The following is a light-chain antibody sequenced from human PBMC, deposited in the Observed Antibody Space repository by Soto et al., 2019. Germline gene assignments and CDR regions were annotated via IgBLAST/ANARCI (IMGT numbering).Light chain of an antibody. CDR1: QSISRW. Sequence: DIQMTQSPSTLSASVGDRVTITCRASQSISRWLALYQQKPGKAPKVLIYDVSSLESGVPSRFSGSGSGTEFTLTISSLQPDDFATYYCQQYNSYPWTFGQGTKVEIK. J-gene: IGKJ1*01. CDR3: QQYNSYPWT. CDR2: DVS. V-gene: IGKV1-5*01.